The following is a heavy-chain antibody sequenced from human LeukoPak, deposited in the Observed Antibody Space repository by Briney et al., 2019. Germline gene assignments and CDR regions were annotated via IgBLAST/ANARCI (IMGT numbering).Heavy chain of an antibody. CDR2: ISGSGGST. Sequence: GGSLRLSCAASGFTFSSYAMSWVRQAPGKGLEWVSAISGSGGSTYYADSVKGRFTISRDNAKSSLYLQMNSLRAEDTAVYYCARSIAVAGDLDSWGQGTLVTVSS. D-gene: IGHD6-19*01. J-gene: IGHJ4*02. CDR1: GFTFSSYA. CDR3: ARSIAVAGDLDS. V-gene: IGHV3-23*01.